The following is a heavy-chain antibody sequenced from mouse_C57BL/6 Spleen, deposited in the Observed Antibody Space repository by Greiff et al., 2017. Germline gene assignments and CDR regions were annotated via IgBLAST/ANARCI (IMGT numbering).Heavy chain of an antibody. V-gene: IGHV5-4*01. CDR3: AREPYARDY. CDR1: GFTFSSYA. Sequence: EVHLVESGGGLVKPGGSLKLSCAASGFTFSSYAMSWVRQTPEKRLEWVATISDGGSYSYSPDNVKGRFTISRENAKNNLYLQMRHLKSEDTAMYYCAREPYARDYGGQGTSVTVSS. CDR2: ISDGGSYS. J-gene: IGHJ4*01.